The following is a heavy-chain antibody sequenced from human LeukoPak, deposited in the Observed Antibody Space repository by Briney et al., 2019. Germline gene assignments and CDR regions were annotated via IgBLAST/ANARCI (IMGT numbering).Heavy chain of an antibody. CDR1: GFTFSSYN. D-gene: IGHD5-24*01. Sequence: GGSLRLSCAASGFTFSSYNMNWVRQAPGKGLEWVSFITSSSSTKHHADSVKGRFTVSRDNDKNLLYLQMNSLRAEDTAVYYCARDITDGWYYFEYWGQGTLVTVSS. CDR2: ITSSSSTK. CDR3: ARDITDGWYYFEY. J-gene: IGHJ4*02. V-gene: IGHV3-48*01.